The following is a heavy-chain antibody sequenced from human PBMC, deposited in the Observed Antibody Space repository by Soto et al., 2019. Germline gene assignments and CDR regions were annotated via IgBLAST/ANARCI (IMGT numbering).Heavy chain of an antibody. J-gene: IGHJ4*02. Sequence: EVQLVESGGGLVQPGGSLRLSCGASGFTFSSYWMHWVRQAPGKGLVWVSRINSDGSSTDYADSVKGRFTISRDNAEDTLFLQMNSLRAEDTAVYYCARNQYMTTVSSFGNWGQGTLVTVSS. CDR2: INSDGSST. D-gene: IGHD4-4*01. CDR3: ARNQYMTTVSSFGN. V-gene: IGHV3-74*01. CDR1: GFTFSSYW.